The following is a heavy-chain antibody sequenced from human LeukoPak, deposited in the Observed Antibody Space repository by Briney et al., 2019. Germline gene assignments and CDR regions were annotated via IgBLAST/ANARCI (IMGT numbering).Heavy chain of an antibody. J-gene: IGHJ6*03. Sequence: GESLKISCKGSGYSFTSYWIGWVRQMPGKGLKWMGIIYPGDSDTRYSPSFQGQVTISADKSISTAYLQWSSLKASDTAMYYCARESPPRDGYNYNYYYYKDVWGKGTTVTISS. CDR3: ARESPPRDGYNYNYYYYKDV. D-gene: IGHD5-24*01. CDR1: GYSFTSYW. CDR2: IYPGDSDT. V-gene: IGHV5-51*01.